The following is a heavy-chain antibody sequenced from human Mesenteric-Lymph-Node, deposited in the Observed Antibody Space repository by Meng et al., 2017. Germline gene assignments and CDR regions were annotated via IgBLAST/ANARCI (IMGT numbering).Heavy chain of an antibody. CDR2: IHHSGST. D-gene: IGHD3-16*01. V-gene: IGHV4-39*07. Sequence: QLQLQESGPGLVKPSETLSLTCTVSGGSISSSSYYWGWIRQPPGKGLEWIGEIHHSGSTSYNPSLKSRVTISVDRSKNQFSLKLTSVTAADTAVYFCAREEGGPLDRWGQGTLVTVSS. CDR1: GGSISSSSYY. CDR3: AREEGGPLDR. J-gene: IGHJ5*02.